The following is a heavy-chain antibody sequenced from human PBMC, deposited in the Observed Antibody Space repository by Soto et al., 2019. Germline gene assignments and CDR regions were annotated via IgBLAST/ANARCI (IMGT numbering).Heavy chain of an antibody. CDR3: ARNMDYYYGRGRGNGHGV. D-gene: IGHD3-10*02. CDR2: INPKFGDT. Sequence: QVQLVQSGAEVKEPGDSVRVSCEASGYTFTAYYIHWVRQAPGQGLEWMGWINPKFGDTTYAQDFQGRVSMTRDMSISTVYMELSSLTSDDTAIYYCARNMDYYYGRGRGNGHGVWGQGTTVTVFS. V-gene: IGHV1-2*02. CDR1: GYTFTAYY. J-gene: IGHJ6*01.